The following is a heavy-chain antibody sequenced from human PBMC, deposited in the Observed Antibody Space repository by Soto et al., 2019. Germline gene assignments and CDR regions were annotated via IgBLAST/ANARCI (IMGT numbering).Heavy chain of an antibody. Sequence: SETLSLTCAVSGGSISSGGSFWSWIRQPPGKGLEWIGYIYHSGSTYYNPSLKSRVTISVDRSKNQFSLKLSSVTAADTAVYYCARVPDRWGQGTLVTVSS. CDR3: ARVPDR. CDR2: IYHSGST. D-gene: IGHD2-2*01. J-gene: IGHJ5*02. V-gene: IGHV4-30-2*01. CDR1: GGSISSGGSF.